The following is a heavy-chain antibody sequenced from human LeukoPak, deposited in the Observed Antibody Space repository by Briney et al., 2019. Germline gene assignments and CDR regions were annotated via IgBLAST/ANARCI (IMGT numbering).Heavy chain of an antibody. CDR3: AKYGNSGWVIDN. CDR2: IYYTGGT. CDR1: GGSIGGNY. V-gene: IGHV4-59*08. Sequence: SETLSLTCTVSGGSIGGNYWTWIRQPPGKGLEYIGYIYYTGGTNYNPSLKSRVTISVDTSKNQFSLKLSSVTAADTAVYFCAKYGNSGWVIDNWGQGTLVTVSS. D-gene: IGHD6-19*01. J-gene: IGHJ4*02.